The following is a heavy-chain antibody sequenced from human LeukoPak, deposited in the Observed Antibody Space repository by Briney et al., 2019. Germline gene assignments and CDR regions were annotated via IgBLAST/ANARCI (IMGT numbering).Heavy chain of an antibody. CDR3: ARYFALASSSYYYYMDV. D-gene: IGHD3-9*01. CDR1: GGSISGHY. CDR2: IYYSGRT. V-gene: IGHV4-59*11. J-gene: IGHJ6*03. Sequence: SETLSLTCTVSGGSISGHYWSWVRQPPGEGLEWIGYIYYSGRTNYNPSLGSRVTFSVDTSKNQFSLMLSSVTAADTAVYYCARYFALASSSYYYYMDVWGKGITVTVSS.